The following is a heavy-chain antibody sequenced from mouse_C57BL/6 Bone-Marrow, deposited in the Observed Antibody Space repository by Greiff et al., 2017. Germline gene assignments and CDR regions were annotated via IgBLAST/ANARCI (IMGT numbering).Heavy chain of an antibody. CDR3: TTLYYGNPHWYFDV. D-gene: IGHD2-1*01. J-gene: IGHJ1*03. Sequence: EVKLQESGAELVRPGASVKLSCTASGFNIKDDYMHWVKQRPEQGLEWIGWIDPENGDTEYASKFQGKATITADTSSNTAYLQLSSLTSEDTAVYYCTTLYYGNPHWYFDVWGTGTTVTVSS. V-gene: IGHV14-4*01. CDR2: IDPENGDT. CDR1: GFNIKDDY.